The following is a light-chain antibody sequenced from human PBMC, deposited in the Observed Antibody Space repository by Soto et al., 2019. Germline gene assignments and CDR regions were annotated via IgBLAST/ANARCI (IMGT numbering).Light chain of an antibody. V-gene: IGKV1-5*01. CDR3: QQYNSYPDT. J-gene: IGKJ1*01. CDR2: DAS. Sequence: DIQMTQSPSTLSASVGDRVTITCRASQSISSWLAWYQQKPGKAPKLLIYDASSLESGVPSRFSGSGSGTEFTLAISSLQTDDFATYYCQQYNSYPDTFCQGTKVEIK. CDR1: QSISSW.